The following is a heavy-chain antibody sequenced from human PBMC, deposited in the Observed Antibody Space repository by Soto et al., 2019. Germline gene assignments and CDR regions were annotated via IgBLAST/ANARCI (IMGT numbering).Heavy chain of an antibody. J-gene: IGHJ3*01. D-gene: IGHD2-15*01. V-gene: IGHV3-30*04. Sequence: QVQLVESGGGVGQPGRSLRLSCAASGFTFSTHAIHWVRQAPGKGLEWVAIISDDGSNQYYADSVTGRFTISRDNFGTTLYLQMNRLRAADTAVYYCAKEGLRGYGSSWPGSWGPGTMATVSS. CDR1: GFTFSTHA. CDR2: ISDDGSNQ. CDR3: AKEGLRGYGSSWPGS.